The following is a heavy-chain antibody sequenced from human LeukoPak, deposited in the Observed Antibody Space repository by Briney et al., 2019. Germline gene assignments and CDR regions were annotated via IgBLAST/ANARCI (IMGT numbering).Heavy chain of an antibody. J-gene: IGHJ4*02. Sequence: GGSLRLSCAASGFTFSNYAMSWVRQAPGKGLEWVSGISSSGGSTFYTDSVKGRFTISRDNSKNTLYLQMNSPRAEDTAVYYCAKVYSSVWTHIGHFDYWGQGALVTVSS. CDR3: AKVYSSVWTHIGHFDY. D-gene: IGHD6-19*01. CDR1: GFTFSNYA. CDR2: ISSSGGST. V-gene: IGHV3-23*01.